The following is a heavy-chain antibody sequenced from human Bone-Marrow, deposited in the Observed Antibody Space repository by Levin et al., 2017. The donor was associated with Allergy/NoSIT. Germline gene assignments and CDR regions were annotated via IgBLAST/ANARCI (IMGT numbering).Heavy chain of an antibody. CDR3: ARDRREYSGYGHDY. D-gene: IGHD5-12*01. J-gene: IGHJ4*02. CDR2: ISNSGTTT. V-gene: IGHV3-48*03. CDR1: GFTFSSYE. Sequence: PGGSLRLSCAASGFTFSSYEMNWVRQAPGKGLEWVSYISNSGTTTYYADSVKGRFTISRDNAKNSLYLQMNSLRAEDTAVYYCARDRREYSGYGHDYWGQGTLVTVSS.